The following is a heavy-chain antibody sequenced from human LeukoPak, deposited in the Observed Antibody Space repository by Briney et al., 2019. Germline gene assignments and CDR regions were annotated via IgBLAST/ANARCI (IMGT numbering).Heavy chain of an antibody. Sequence: GGSLRLSCVASGFTFNNYWMSWVRQAPGKGLEWVASIKQDGSDKYYVDSVRGRFTTSRDNAKNSLYLQMSSLRAGDTAVYYCARGYMTADYWGQGSLVTVSS. J-gene: IGHJ4*02. CDR1: GFTFNNYW. D-gene: IGHD2-2*02. V-gene: IGHV3-7*05. CDR3: ARGYMTADY. CDR2: IKQDGSDK.